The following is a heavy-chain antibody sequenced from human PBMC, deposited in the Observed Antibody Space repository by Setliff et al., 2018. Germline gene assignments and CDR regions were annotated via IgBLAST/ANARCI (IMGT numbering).Heavy chain of an antibody. D-gene: IGHD1-26*01. CDR1: GFTFSSYS. J-gene: IGHJ4*02. CDR2: ISNSGGMF. CDR3: ARDQGASSPIDY. V-gene: IGHV3-21*01. Sequence: PGGSLRLSCAASGFTFSSYSMNWVRQAPGKGLEWVSTISNSGGMFYYADSVKGRFTISRDNAKNSLYLQMNSLRAEDTAVYFCARDQGASSPIDYWGQGTLVTVSS.